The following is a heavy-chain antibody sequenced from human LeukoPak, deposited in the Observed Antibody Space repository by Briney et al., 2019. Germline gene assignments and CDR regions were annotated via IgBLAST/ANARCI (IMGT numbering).Heavy chain of an antibody. CDR2: IYSGGSA. CDR1: GFTVSSNY. Sequence: GGSLRLSCAASGFTVSSNYMSWVRQAPGKGPEWVSVIYSGGSAYSADSVKGRFTMSRDTSKNTLYPQMNSLRAEDTAVYYCARMVTGWPNWIDPWGQGTLVTVSS. CDR3: ARMVTGWPNWIDP. D-gene: IGHD6-19*01. J-gene: IGHJ5*02. V-gene: IGHV3-66*01.